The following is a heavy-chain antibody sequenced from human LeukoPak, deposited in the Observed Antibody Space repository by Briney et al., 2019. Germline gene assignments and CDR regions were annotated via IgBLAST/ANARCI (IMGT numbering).Heavy chain of an antibody. Sequence: SETLSLTCTVSGGSISSSSYYWGWIRQPPGKGLGWIGSIYYSGSNYYNPSLKSRVTISLDTSKNQFSLKLSSVSTADTAVYSCARDLQDIVVVPAAAFDYWGQGTLVTVSS. J-gene: IGHJ4*02. D-gene: IGHD2-2*01. CDR3: ARDLQDIVVVPAAAFDY. CDR2: IYYSGSN. V-gene: IGHV4-39*02. CDR1: GGSISSSSYY.